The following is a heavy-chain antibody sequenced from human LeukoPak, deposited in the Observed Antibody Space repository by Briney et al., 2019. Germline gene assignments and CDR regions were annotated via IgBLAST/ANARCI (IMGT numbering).Heavy chain of an antibody. CDR2: ISAYNGNK. Sequence: ASVKVSCKASGYTFTNYGISWVRQAPGQGLDWMGWISAYNGNKVYAQELQGRVTMTTDTSTSTAYMELRSLRSDDTAVYYCARDRWSSSSSEGALDIWGQGTMVTASS. CDR3: ARDRWSSSSSEGALDI. CDR1: GYTFTNYG. D-gene: IGHD6-6*01. J-gene: IGHJ3*02. V-gene: IGHV1-18*01.